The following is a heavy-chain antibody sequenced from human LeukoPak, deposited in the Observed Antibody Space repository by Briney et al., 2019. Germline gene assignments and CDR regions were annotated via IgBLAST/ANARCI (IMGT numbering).Heavy chain of an antibody. Sequence: GGSLRLSCAASGFTFSRYEMNWVRQAPGKGLEWVSYISVSGSAKNYADSVKGRFTISRDNAKNSLHLQMNSLRAEDTAVYYCATASYFDFPSWGQGTLVTVSS. D-gene: IGHD3-3*01. J-gene: IGHJ5*02. V-gene: IGHV3-48*03. CDR2: ISVSGSAK. CDR1: GFTFSRYE. CDR3: ATASYFDFPS.